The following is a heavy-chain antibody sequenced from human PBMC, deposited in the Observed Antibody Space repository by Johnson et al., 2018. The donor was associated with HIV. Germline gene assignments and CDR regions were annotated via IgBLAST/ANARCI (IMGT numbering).Heavy chain of an antibody. Sequence: VQLVESGGGEVQPGASLRLSCAASRFTFNSYDMNWVRQAPGKRLEWVAFIRNDGSSKYYADSVNGRFTISRDNSKNTLYLQMNILRVEDTAVYYCARDFGYYYDRWAFDIWGQGTMVTVSS. CDR1: RFTFNSYD. CDR3: ARDFGYYYDRWAFDI. CDR2: IRNDGSSK. V-gene: IGHV3-30*02. J-gene: IGHJ3*02. D-gene: IGHD3-22*01.